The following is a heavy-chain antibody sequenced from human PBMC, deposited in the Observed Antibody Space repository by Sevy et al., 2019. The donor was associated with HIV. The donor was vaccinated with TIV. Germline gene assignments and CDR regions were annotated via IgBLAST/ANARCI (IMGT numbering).Heavy chain of an antibody. CDR2: ISGGGAAT. D-gene: IGHD6-19*01. J-gene: IGHJ5*02. CDR1: GFTFIAFG. Sequence: GGSLRLSCSASGFTFIAFGMTWVRQAPGKGLERVSGISGGGAATAYADSVKGRFTISRDNSKNTLYLQMNSLTAADTAVYYCARYGRIPVAGHTWFDPWCLGTLVTVSS. V-gene: IGHV3-23*01. CDR3: ARYGRIPVAGHTWFDP.